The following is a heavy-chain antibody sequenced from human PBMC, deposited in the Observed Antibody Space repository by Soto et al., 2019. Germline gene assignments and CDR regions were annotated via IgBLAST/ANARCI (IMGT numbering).Heavy chain of an antibody. J-gene: IGHJ4*01. D-gene: IGHD1-7*01. CDR1: GFTFSTYG. CDR2: ISYNGGNS. V-gene: IGHV3-21*06. CDR3: ARDNWNSY. Sequence: PGGSLRLSCAASGFTFSTYGMNWVRQTPGKGLEWVSAISYNGGNSSYADSVKGRFTISRDNAKNTLFLQMSSLRVEDTAVYYCARDNWNSYWGQGTLVTVSS.